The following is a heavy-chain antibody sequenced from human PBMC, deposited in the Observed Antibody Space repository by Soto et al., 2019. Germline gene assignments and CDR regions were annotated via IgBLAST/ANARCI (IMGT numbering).Heavy chain of an antibody. CDR1: GFTFSNAW. D-gene: IGHD4-17*01. Sequence: PGGSLRLSCAASGFTFSNAWMSWVRQAPGKGLEWVGRIKSKTDGGTTDYAAPVKGRFTISRDDSKNTLYLQMNSLKTEDTAVYYCTTGGHYGDYVRFVDYYYGMGVWGQGTTVTVSS. V-gene: IGHV3-15*01. CDR2: IKSKTDGGTT. CDR3: TTGGHYGDYVRFVDYYYGMGV. J-gene: IGHJ6*02.